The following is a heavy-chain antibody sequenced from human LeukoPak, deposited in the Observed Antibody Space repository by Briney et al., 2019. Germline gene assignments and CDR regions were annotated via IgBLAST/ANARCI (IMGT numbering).Heavy chain of an antibody. D-gene: IGHD3-9*01. V-gene: IGHV4-34*01. CDR2: VNHSGST. CDR1: GGSFSGYY. CDR3: ARSVYDILTGRKGNWFDP. J-gene: IGHJ5*02. Sequence: SETLSLTCAVYGGSFSGYYWSWIRQPPGKGLEWIGEVNHSGSTNYNPSLKSRVTISVDTSKNQFSLKLSSVTAADTAVYYCARSVYDILTGRKGNWFDPWGQGTLVTVSS.